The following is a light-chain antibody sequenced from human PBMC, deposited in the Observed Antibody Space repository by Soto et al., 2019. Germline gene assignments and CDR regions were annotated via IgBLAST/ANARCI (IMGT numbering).Light chain of an antibody. CDR1: ETINTN. J-gene: IGKJ4*01. CDR2: DAS. CDR3: QHRWHLPIN. Sequence: DIQMTQSPSSLYASVGDRITITCRASETINTNLNWYQQKPGEAPKLLMCDASTLQSGVPSRFTGSGSGTDFTLTVSGLPPEDFATYYCQHRWHLPINFGGGTTVEIK. V-gene: IGKV1-39*01.